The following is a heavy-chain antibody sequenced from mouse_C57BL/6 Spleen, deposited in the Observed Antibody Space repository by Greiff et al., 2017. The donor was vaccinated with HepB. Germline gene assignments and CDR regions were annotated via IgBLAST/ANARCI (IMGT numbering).Heavy chain of an antibody. Sequence: VQLQQSGAELVKPGASVKISCKASGYAFSSYWMNWVKQRPGKGLEWIGQIYPGDGDTNYNGKFKGKATLTADNSSSTAYMQLSSLTSEDSAVYFCARDGYGGDDAMDYWGQGTSVTVSS. CDR2: IYPGDGDT. CDR3: ARDGYGGDDAMDY. D-gene: IGHD2-2*01. J-gene: IGHJ4*01. V-gene: IGHV1-80*01. CDR1: GYAFSSYW.